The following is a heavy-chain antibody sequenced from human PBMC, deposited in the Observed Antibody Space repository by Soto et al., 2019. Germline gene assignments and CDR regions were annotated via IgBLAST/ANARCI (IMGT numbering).Heavy chain of an antibody. CDR3: AHHPYYGLGSYSFDY. CDR2: IYWDDDK. V-gene: IGHV2-5*02. D-gene: IGHD3-10*01. CDR1: GISLTTSGVG. Sequence: QITLKESGPTLVRPTQTLTLTCTFSGISLTTSGVGVGWIRQPPRKALEWLAVIYWDDDKRYSSSLKSRLTVTKDTSKNRVVLTMTNMDPVDTATYYCAHHPYYGLGSYSFDYWGQGTLVTVSS. J-gene: IGHJ4*02.